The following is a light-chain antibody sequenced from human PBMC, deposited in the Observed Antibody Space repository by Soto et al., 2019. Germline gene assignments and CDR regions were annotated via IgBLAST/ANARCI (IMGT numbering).Light chain of an antibody. Sequence: EILMTQSPGTLSVSPGERATLSCRASQSVNSNLAWYQQKPGQAPRLLIYGASSRASGIPARFSGSGSGTEFTLTISGLQSEDFAVYYCQQYNTWPRTFGQGTKVDIK. CDR3: QQYNTWPRT. V-gene: IGKV3-15*01. CDR1: QSVNSN. CDR2: GAS. J-gene: IGKJ1*01.